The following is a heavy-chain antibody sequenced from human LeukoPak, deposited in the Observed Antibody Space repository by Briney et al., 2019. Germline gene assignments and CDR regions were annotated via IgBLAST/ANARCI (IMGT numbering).Heavy chain of an antibody. D-gene: IGHD3-10*01. V-gene: IGHV4-61*02. CDR2: IYTSGST. CDR3: ARGRAAGDFDY. Sequence: PSETLSLTCTVSGGSISSGSYYWSWIRQPAGKGLEWIGRIYTSGSTNYNPSLKSRVTISVDTSKNQFSLKLSSVTAADTAVYYCARGRAAGDFDYWGQGTLVTVSS. J-gene: IGHJ4*02. CDR1: GGSISSGSYY.